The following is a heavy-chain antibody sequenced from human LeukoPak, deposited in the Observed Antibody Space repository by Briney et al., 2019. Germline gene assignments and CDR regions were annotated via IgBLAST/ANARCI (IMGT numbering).Heavy chain of an antibody. V-gene: IGHV4-4*02. CDR3: ARGSGIVGASTAGSFDY. CDR1: GGSISSNNW. CDR2: IYHSGSA. D-gene: IGHD1-26*01. J-gene: IGHJ4*02. Sequence: SETLSLTCGVSGGSISSNNWWSWVRQPPGQGLEWIGEIYHSGSANYNPSLKSRVTISVDKSKNQLSLKLISVTAADTAVYYCARGSGIVGASTAGSFDYWGQGTLVTVSS.